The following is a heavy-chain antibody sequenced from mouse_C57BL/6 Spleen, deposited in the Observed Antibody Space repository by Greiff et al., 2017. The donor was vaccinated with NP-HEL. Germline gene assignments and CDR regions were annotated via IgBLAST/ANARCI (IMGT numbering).Heavy chain of an antibody. Sequence: QVQLQQPGAELVKPGASVKMSCKASGYTFTSYWITWVKQRPGQGLEWIGDIYPGSGSTNYNEKFKSKATLTVDTSSSTAYMQLSSLTSEDSAVYYCARCNYGSSIYYFDYWGQGTTLTVSS. CDR1: GYTFTSYW. CDR2: IYPGSGST. D-gene: IGHD1-1*01. V-gene: IGHV1-55*01. J-gene: IGHJ2*01. CDR3: ARCNYGSSIYYFDY.